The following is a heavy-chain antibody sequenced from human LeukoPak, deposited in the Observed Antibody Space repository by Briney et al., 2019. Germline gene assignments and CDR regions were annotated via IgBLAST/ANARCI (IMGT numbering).Heavy chain of an antibody. J-gene: IGHJ4*02. D-gene: IGHD5-18*01. Sequence: GGSLRLSCAASGFTVSSNYMSWVRQAPGKGLEWVSVIYSGGSTYYADSVKGRFTISRDNSKNTLYLQMNSLRAEDTAVYYCARAFGYSYGSYFDYWGQGTLVTVSS. CDR3: ARAFGYSYGSYFDY. CDR1: GFTVSSNY. V-gene: IGHV3-53*01. CDR2: IYSGGST.